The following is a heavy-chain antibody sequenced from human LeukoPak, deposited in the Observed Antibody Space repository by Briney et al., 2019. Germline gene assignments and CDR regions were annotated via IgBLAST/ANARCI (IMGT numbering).Heavy chain of an antibody. CDR2: IYHSGST. CDR1: GGSISSGGYS. D-gene: IGHD2-15*01. J-gene: IGHJ3*02. Sequence: PSETLSLTCAVSGGSISSGGYSWSWIRQPPGKGLEWIGYIYHSGSTYYNPPLKSRVTISVDRSKNQFSLKLSSVTAADTAVYYCARMVGSGVDPTGGAFDIWGQGTMVTVSS. V-gene: IGHV4-30-2*01. CDR3: ARMVGSGVDPTGGAFDI.